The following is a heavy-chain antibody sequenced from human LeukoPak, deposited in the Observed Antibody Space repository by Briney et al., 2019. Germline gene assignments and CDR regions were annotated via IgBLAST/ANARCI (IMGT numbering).Heavy chain of an antibody. CDR1: GYNFITNW. V-gene: IGHV5-51*01. D-gene: IGHD2-21*01. Sequence: GESLKISCKGFGYNFITNWIGWVRQMPGKGLEWMGIIYPGDSDTRYSPSFQGQVTISVDKSISTAYLQWSSVKASDTAIYYFAKRTYSDVHINYGGQGTLVTVSS. CDR3: AKRTYSDVHINY. CDR2: IYPGDSDT. J-gene: IGHJ4*02.